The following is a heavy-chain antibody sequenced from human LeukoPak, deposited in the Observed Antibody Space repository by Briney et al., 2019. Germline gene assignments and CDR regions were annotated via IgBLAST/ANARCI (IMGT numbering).Heavy chain of an antibody. V-gene: IGHV3-23*01. Sequence: PGRSLRLSCAASGFTFSSYAMSWVRQAPGKGLEWVSAISGSGGSTYYADSVKGRFTISRDNSKNTLYLQMNSLRAEDTAVYYCAKYSGYDLSDLTFDYWGQGTLVTVSS. J-gene: IGHJ4*02. D-gene: IGHD5-12*01. CDR1: GFTFSSYA. CDR2: ISGSGGST. CDR3: AKYSGYDLSDLTFDY.